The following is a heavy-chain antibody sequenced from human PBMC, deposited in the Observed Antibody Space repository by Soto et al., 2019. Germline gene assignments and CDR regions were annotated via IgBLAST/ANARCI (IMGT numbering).Heavy chain of an antibody. CDR1: GFTFSSYA. J-gene: IGHJ6*02. Sequence: QVQLVESGGGVVQPGRSLRLSCAASGFTFSSYAMHRVRQAPGKGLECVAVISYDGSNKYYADSVKGRFTISRDKSKNTLYLQMNSLRAEDTAVYYCARDRRTPDYYYYYGMDVWGQGTTVTVSS. V-gene: IGHV3-30-3*01. CDR2: ISYDGSNK. CDR3: ARDRRTPDYYYYYGMDV.